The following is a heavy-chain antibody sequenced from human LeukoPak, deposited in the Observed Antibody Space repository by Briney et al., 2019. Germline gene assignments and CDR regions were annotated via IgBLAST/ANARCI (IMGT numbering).Heavy chain of an antibody. CDR1: GLSFSSYG. J-gene: IGHJ1*01. V-gene: IGHV3-30*02. Sequence: PGGSLRLSCAASGLSFSSYGMHWVRQAPGKGLEWVAFIRYDGSNKYYADSVKGRFTISRDNSKNTLYLQMNSLRAEDTAVYYCARGGKIAVVGTRSPQYLQHWGQGTLVTVSS. CDR2: IRYDGSNK. CDR3: ARGGKIAVVGTRSPQYLQH. D-gene: IGHD6-19*01.